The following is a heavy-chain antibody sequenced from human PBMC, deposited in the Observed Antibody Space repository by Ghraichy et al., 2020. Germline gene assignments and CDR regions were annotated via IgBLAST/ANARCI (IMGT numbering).Heavy chain of an antibody. CDR1: GGSISGYY. CDR3: AKGEWELEN. V-gene: IGHV4-4*07. J-gene: IGHJ4*02. Sequence: SETLSLTCTVSGGSISGYYWSWVRQSAGKGLEWIGRIYSSGSTNYNPSLKTRLTMSADTAKNQFSLKLTSVTAAEAAVYYCAKGEWELENWGPGTRVTVSS. D-gene: IGHD1-1*01. CDR2: IYSSGST.